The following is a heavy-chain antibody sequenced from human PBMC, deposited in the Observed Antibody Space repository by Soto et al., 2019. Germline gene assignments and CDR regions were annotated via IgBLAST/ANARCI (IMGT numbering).Heavy chain of an antibody. V-gene: IGHV3-73*01. Sequence: PGGSLRLSCAASGFTFSGSAMHWVRQASGKGLEWVGRIRSKANSCATAYAASVKGRFTISRDDSKNTAYLQMNSLKTEDTAVYYCTNAYYGSGMVSWGQGTLVTVSS. J-gene: IGHJ1*01. D-gene: IGHD3-10*01. CDR1: GFTFSGSA. CDR3: TNAYYGSGMVS. CDR2: IRSKANSCAT.